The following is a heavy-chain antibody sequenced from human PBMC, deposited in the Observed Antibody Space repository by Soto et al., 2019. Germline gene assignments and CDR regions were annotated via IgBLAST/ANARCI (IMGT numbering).Heavy chain of an antibody. CDR1: SDSMNSGGYY. CDR2: IYSNGDT. Sequence: LSLTCSVSSDSMNSGGYYWSWIRQHPGKGLEWIGYIYSNGDTYYNPSLKSRVTISVDTSKNQFSLNLTSVTAADTAVYYCARRGGSSSGYYYYAMDVWGQGTTVTVSS. D-gene: IGHD6-6*01. V-gene: IGHV4-31*03. CDR3: ARRGGSSSGYYYYAMDV. J-gene: IGHJ6*02.